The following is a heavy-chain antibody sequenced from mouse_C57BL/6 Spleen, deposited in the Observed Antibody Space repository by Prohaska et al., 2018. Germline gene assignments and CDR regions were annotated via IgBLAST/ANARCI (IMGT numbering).Heavy chain of an antibody. V-gene: IGHV11-2*01. CDR3: MRYGNYWYFDV. J-gene: IGHJ1*03. CDR2: INSDGSAR. CDR1: GFTFSGFW. Sequence: EVQLLETGGGLVQPGGSRGLSCEGSGFTFSGFWMGWVRQTPGKTLEWIGDINSDGSARNYAPSIKDRFTSFRDNDKSTLYLQMSNVRSEDTATYFCMRYGNYWYFDVWGTGTTVTVSS. D-gene: IGHD2-1*01.